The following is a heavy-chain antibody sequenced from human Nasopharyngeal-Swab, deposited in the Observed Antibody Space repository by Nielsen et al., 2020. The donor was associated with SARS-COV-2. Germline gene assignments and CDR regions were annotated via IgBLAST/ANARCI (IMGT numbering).Heavy chain of an antibody. J-gene: IGHJ4*02. CDR1: GFTFTSSA. Sequence: SVKVSCKASGFTFTSSAMQWVRQARGQRLEWIGWIVVGSGNTNYAQKFQERVTITRDMSTSTAYMELSSLRSEDTAVYYCATESGTGTGSIDYWGQGTLVTVSS. CDR2: IVVGSGNT. D-gene: IGHD1-1*01. V-gene: IGHV1-58*02. CDR3: ATESGTGTGSIDY.